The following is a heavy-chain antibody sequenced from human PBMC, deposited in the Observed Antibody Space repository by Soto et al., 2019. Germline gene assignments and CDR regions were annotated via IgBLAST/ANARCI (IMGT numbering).Heavy chain of an antibody. D-gene: IGHD5-18*01. Sequence: GGSLRRSGAASGFTFSSYGMHWVRQAPGKGLEWVAVIWYDGSNKYYADSVKGRFTISRDNSKNTLYLQMNSLRAEDTAVYYCARDGGYSYGFDYSGQGTLVTVSS. CDR1: GFTFSSYG. V-gene: IGHV3-33*01. CDR3: ARDGGYSYGFDY. J-gene: IGHJ4*02. CDR2: IWYDGSNK.